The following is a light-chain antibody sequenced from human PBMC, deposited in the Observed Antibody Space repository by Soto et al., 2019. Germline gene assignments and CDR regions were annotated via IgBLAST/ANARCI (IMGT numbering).Light chain of an antibody. CDR2: SSN. J-gene: IGLJ1*01. CDR3: AAWDDCLSGLYV. V-gene: IGLV1-47*02. Sequence: QSVLTQPPSASGTPGQRVTISCSGSASNIVSNAVYWYQQVPGTATKLLIQSSNRRPSGVPDRFSGSKSGTSVSLAISGLRSEDEADYYCAAWDDCLSGLYVFGTGTRSPS. CDR1: ASNIVSNA.